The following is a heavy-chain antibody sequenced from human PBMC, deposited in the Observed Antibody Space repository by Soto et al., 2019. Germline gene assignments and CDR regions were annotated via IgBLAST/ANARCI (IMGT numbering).Heavy chain of an antibody. CDR3: AQAYYSDSSCYYYPYYFHS. CDR1: GFSLSTSGVG. J-gene: IGHJ4*02. V-gene: IGHV2-5*02. D-gene: IGHD3-22*01. Sequence: QITLKESGPTLVKPTQTLTLTCTFSGFSLSTSGVGVGWIRQPPGKALEWLALIYWDDDKRYSPSLKSRLTIIRGAYKNQVVITMTKMDPVDTATYYCAQAYYSDSSCYYYPYYFHSWGQGTLVTVSS. CDR2: IYWDDDK.